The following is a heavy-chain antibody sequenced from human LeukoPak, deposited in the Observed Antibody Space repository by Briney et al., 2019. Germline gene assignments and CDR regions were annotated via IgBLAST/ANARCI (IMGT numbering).Heavy chain of an antibody. CDR2: VSGSGGST. J-gene: IGHJ4*02. V-gene: IGHV3-23*01. CDR1: GFHFSSYA. D-gene: IGHD3-22*01. CDR3: AKSYYYDSSGHPSSFDY. Sequence: PGGSLRLSCALCGFHFSSYAMSWVSQAPGKGLEWVSAVSGSGGSTHYADSVRGRFTISRDNSKNTLYLQMNSLRVEDTAIYYCAKSYYYDSSGHPSSFDYWGQGTLVTVSS.